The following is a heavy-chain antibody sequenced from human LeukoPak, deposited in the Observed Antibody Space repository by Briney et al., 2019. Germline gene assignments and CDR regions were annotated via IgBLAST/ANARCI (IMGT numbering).Heavy chain of an antibody. CDR1: GYSISSGYY. CDR2: IYHSGST. V-gene: IGHV4-38-2*02. Sequence: PSETLSLTCTVSGYSISSGYYWGWIRQPPGKGLEWIASIYHSGSTYYNPSLKSRVTISVDTSKNQFSLKLSSVTAADTAVYYCARDGRIRFPVTNWFDPWAREPWSPSPQ. D-gene: IGHD3-3*01. J-gene: IGHJ5*02. CDR3: ARDGRIRFPVTNWFDP.